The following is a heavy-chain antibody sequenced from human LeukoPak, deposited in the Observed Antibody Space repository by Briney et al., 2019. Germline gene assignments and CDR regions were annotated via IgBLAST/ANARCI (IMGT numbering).Heavy chain of an antibody. D-gene: IGHD4-17*01. V-gene: IGHV4-61*01. CDR1: GGSISSSSYY. CDR3: ARLTPYGGRTFDY. CDR2: IYYSGST. Sequence: PSETLSLTCTVSGGSISSSSYYWSWIRQPPGKGLEWIGYIYYSGSTNYNPSLKSRVTISVDTSKNQFSLKLSSVTAADTAVYYCARLTPYGGRTFDYWGQGTLVTVSS. J-gene: IGHJ4*02.